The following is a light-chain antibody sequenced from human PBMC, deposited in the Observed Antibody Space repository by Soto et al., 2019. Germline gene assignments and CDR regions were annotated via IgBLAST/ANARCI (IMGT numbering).Light chain of an antibody. Sequence: EMVMTQSPATLSVSPGERATLSCRASQSVSSNLAWYQQKPGQAPRLLIYGASTRATGIPARFRGSGSGTEFTLTISSLQSEDSAVYYCHQYNSWPRGTFGPGTKVEIK. CDR2: GAS. J-gene: IGKJ3*01. V-gene: IGKV3-15*01. CDR1: QSVSSN. CDR3: HQYNSWPRGT.